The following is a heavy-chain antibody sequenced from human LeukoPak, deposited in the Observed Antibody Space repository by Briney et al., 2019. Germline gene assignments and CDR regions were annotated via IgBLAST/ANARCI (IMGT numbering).Heavy chain of an antibody. CDR1: GYIFTGYY. V-gene: IGHV1-46*01. CDR3: ARAQGSGSSFSARVFDY. J-gene: IGHJ4*02. D-gene: IGHD6-13*01. Sequence: ASVKVSCKASGYIFTGYYIHWLRQAPGQGLEWMGIKNPTTGGTSYAQRFQGRVTLTMDTSTRTVYMELNSLTSEDTAVYYCARAQGSGSSFSARVFDYWGQGTLVTVSS. CDR2: KNPTTGGT.